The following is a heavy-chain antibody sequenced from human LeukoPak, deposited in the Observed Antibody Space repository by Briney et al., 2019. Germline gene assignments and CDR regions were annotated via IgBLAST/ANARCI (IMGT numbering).Heavy chain of an antibody. J-gene: IGHJ2*01. D-gene: IGHD6-13*01. Sequence: SETLSLTCAVYGGSFNGYYWSWIRQPPGKGLEWIGEINHSGSTNYNPSLKSRVTISVDTSKNQFSLKLSSVTAADTAVYYCARSPSGSWANWYFDLWGRGTLVTVSS. CDR3: ARSPSGSWANWYFDL. CDR2: INHSGST. CDR1: GGSFNGYY. V-gene: IGHV4-34*01.